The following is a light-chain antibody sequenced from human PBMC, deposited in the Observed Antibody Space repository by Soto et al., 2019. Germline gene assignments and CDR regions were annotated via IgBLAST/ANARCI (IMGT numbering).Light chain of an antibody. V-gene: IGKV3-20*01. CDR1: QSLTRN. Sequence: EIVMTQSTATLSVSPGERVTLSCRASQSLTRNLAWYQHKPGQSPRLLIYGASSRATGIPDRFSGSGSGTDFTLTISRLEPEDFAVYYCQQYGSSPVTFGQGTKVDIK. CDR2: GAS. J-gene: IGKJ1*01. CDR3: QQYGSSPVT.